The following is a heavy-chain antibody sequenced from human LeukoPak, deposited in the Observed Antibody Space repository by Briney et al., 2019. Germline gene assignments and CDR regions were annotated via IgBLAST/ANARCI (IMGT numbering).Heavy chain of an antibody. J-gene: IGHJ6*03. CDR3: ASREVAGYYYYMDV. V-gene: IGHV4-4*02. CDR2: IYHSGST. D-gene: IGHD6-19*01. CDR1: GGSISSSNW. Sequence: SETLSLTCAVSGGSISSSNWWSWVRQPPGKGLEWIGEIYHSGSTNYNPSLKSRVTISVDKSKNQFSLKLGSVTAADTAVYYCASREVAGYYYYMDVWGKGTTVTVSS.